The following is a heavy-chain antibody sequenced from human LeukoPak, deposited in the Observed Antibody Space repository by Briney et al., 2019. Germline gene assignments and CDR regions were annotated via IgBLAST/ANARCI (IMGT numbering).Heavy chain of an antibody. V-gene: IGHV1-2*02. J-gene: IGHJ4*02. D-gene: IGHD6-19*01. CDR3: ARELGSYSSGWYGSDY. CDR1: GYTLTELS. Sequence: ASVKVSCKVSGYTLTELSMHWVRQAPGKGLEWMGWINPNSGGTKYAQKFQGRVTMTRDTSINTAYMELTRLTSDDTAVYYCARELGSYSSGWYGSDYWGQGTLVTVSS. CDR2: INPNSGGT.